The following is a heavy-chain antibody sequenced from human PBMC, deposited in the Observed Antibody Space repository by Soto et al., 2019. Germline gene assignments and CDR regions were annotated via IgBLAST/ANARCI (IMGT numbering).Heavy chain of an antibody. CDR3: ARDDDYPDNGFDY. Sequence: QVQLVESGGGVVEPGSSLRLRCAASGFTFSEYGMHWVRQAPGKGLEWRAVIVREGTEQYYADSVKGRFTISRGNSKDTLYLQMNILRGDDPAVCYCARDDDYPDNGFDYWGQGTLLTASS. J-gene: IGHJ4*02. CDR1: GFTFSEYG. CDR2: IVREGTEQ. D-gene: IGHD4-17*01. V-gene: IGHV3-33*01.